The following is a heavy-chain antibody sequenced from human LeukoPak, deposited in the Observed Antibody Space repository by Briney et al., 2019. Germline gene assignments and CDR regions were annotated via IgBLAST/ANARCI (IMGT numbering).Heavy chain of an antibody. V-gene: IGHV3-7*01. Sequence: GGSLRLSCAVSGFTFSSHWMSWVRQAPGKGLEWVANIEQVGSERYYVDSVKGRFTISRDNAKNLLYLQMTSLRAEDTAVYYCARDGFDAGIYFDSWGQGTLVTVSS. D-gene: IGHD3-9*01. J-gene: IGHJ4*02. CDR1: GFTFSSHW. CDR3: ARDGFDAGIYFDS. CDR2: IEQVGSER.